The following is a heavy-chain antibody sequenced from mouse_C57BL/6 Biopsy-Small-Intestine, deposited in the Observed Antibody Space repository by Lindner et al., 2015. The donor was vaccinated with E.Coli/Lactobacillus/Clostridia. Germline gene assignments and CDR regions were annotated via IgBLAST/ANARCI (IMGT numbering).Heavy chain of an antibody. D-gene: IGHD1-1*01. V-gene: IGHV10-1*01. CDR3: VRRDYGSSEMDY. J-gene: IGHJ4*01. CDR1: GFSFNTYA. CDR2: IRSKSNNYAT. Sequence: VQLQESGGGLVQPKGSLKLSCAASGFSFNTYAMNWVRQAPGKGLEWVARIRSKSNNYATYYADSVKDRFTISRDDSESMLYLQMNNLKTEDTAMYYCVRRDYGSSEMDYWGQGTSVTVSS.